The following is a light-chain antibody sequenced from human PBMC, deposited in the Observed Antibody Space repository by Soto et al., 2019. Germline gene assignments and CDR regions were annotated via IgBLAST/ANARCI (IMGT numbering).Light chain of an antibody. Sequence: QSVLTQPPSVSVAPGQRVTISCTGSSSKIGAGYDVHWYQQLPGTAPKLLIYGNSNRPSGVPDRFSGSKSGNSASLAITGLQAEDEADYYCQSYDSSLSGVVFGGGTKVTVL. CDR3: QSYDSSLSGVV. V-gene: IGLV1-40*01. CDR1: SSKIGAGYD. J-gene: IGLJ2*01. CDR2: GNS.